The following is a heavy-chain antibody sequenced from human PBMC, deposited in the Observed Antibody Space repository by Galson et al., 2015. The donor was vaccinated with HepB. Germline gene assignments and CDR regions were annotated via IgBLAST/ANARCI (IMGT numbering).Heavy chain of an antibody. CDR1: GGSFSGYY. CDR2: INHSGST. D-gene: IGHD3-10*01. V-gene: IGHV4-34*01. Sequence: ETLSLTCAVYGGSFSGYYWSWIRQPPGKGLEWIGEINHSGSTNYNPSLKSRVTISVDTSKNQFSLKLSSVTAADTAVYYCARGTNPNYYGSGSYYAPFDYWGQGTLVTVSS. J-gene: IGHJ4*02. CDR3: ARGTNPNYYGSGSYYAPFDY.